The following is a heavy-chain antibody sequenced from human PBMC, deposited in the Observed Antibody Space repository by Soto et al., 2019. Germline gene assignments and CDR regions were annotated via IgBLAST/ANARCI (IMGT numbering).Heavy chain of an antibody. CDR1: GGSISSYY. J-gene: IGHJ4*02. D-gene: IGHD2-8*02. CDR2: IYYIGIT. CDR3: ARGGGVYYFDY. V-gene: IGHV4-59*01. Sequence: QVQLQESGPGLVKPSETLSLTCTVSGGSISSYYWSWIRQPPGKGLEWIGHIYYIGITDYNPSLKSRVTISVDTSKSQFSLKLSSVTAADTAVYYCARGGGVYYFDYWGQGTLVTVSS.